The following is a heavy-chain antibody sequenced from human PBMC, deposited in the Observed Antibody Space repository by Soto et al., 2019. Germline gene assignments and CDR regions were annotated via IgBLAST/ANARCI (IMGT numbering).Heavy chain of an antibody. CDR2: ISYDGSNK. J-gene: IGHJ6*02. CDR1: GFTFSSYA. CDR3: ARDLVPMTVGMDV. Sequence: PGWSLRLSCAASGFTFSSYAMHWVRQAPGKGLEWVAVISYDGSNKYYADSVKGRFTISRDNSKNTLYLQMNSLRAEDTAVYYCARDLVPMTVGMDVWGQGTTVTVSS. D-gene: IGHD3-22*01. V-gene: IGHV3-30-3*01.